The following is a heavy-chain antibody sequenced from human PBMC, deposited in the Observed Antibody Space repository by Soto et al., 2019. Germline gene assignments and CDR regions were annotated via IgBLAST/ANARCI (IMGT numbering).Heavy chain of an antibody. CDR2: VSHDGRNT. D-gene: IGHD6-19*01. J-gene: IGHJ4*02. CDR1: GFTFSDYA. CDR3: AKGGRQWLVTSDFNY. V-gene: IGHV3-30*18. Sequence: LSCAASGFTFSDYAMHWVRQAPGKGLEWVAVVSHDGRNTHYADSVKGRFAISRDSSKNTVSLEMTSLRAEDTAVYYCAKGGRQWLVTSDFNYWGQGALVTVSS.